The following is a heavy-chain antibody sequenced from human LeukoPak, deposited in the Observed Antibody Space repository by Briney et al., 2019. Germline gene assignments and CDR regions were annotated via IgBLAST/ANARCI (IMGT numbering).Heavy chain of an antibody. J-gene: IGHJ4*02. D-gene: IGHD3-22*01. Sequence: GGSLRLSCAASGFTFSSYAMSWVRRAPGKGLEWVSAISGSGGSTYYADSVKGRFTISRDNSKNTLYLQMNSLRAEDTAVYYCAKPYDSSGYYYIDYWGQGTLVTVSS. V-gene: IGHV3-23*01. CDR1: GFTFSSYA. CDR2: ISGSGGST. CDR3: AKPYDSSGYYYIDY.